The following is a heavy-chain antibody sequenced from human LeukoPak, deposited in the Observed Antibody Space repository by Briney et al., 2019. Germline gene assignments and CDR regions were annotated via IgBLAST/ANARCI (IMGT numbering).Heavy chain of an antibody. CDR1: GFTFSSYA. J-gene: IGHJ5*02. D-gene: IGHD6-13*01. CDR2: ISGSGGST. CDR3: AREASTIALVRGTKNWFDP. V-gene: IGHV3-23*01. Sequence: PGGSLRLSCAASGFTFSSYAMSWVRQAPGKGLEWVSAISGSGGSTYYADSVKGRFTISRDNAKNSLYLQMNSLRAEDTAVYYCAREASTIALVRGTKNWFDPWGQGTLVTVSS.